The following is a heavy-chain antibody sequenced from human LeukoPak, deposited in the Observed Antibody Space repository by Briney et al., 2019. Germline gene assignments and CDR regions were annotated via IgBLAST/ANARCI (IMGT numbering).Heavy chain of an antibody. D-gene: IGHD2-2*01. Sequence: SETLSLTCTVSGGSISSGDFYWSWIRQHPGKGLEWIGYIYYSGSTYYNPSLKSRVTISVDTSKNQFSLKLSSVTAADTAVYYCARDSDIVVVPAREAFRYYYGMDVWGQGTTVTVSS. CDR2: IYYSGST. J-gene: IGHJ6*02. CDR1: GGSISSGDFY. V-gene: IGHV4-31*03. CDR3: ARDSDIVVVPAREAFRYYYGMDV.